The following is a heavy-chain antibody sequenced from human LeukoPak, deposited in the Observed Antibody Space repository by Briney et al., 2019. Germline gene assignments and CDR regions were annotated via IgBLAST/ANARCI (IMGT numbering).Heavy chain of an antibody. V-gene: IGHV4-34*01. CDR3: ARGRGYSYGLPFDY. CDR1: GGSFSGYY. Sequence: SETLSLTCAVYGGSFSGYYWSWIRQPPGKGLEWIGEINHSGSTNYNPSLKSRVTISVDTSKNQFSLKLSSVTAADTAVYYCARGRGYSYGLPFDYWGQETLVTVSS. J-gene: IGHJ4*02. D-gene: IGHD5-18*01. CDR2: INHSGST.